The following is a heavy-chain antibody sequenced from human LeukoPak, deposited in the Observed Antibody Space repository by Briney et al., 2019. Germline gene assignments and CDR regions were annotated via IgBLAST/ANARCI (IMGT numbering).Heavy chain of an antibody. CDR2: VNSNGDST. CDR3: ATRLRGPNY. Sequence: GGSLRLSCAPSGFTFRYYAMHWVRQAPGKGLEFVSAVNSNGDSTYYANSVKGRFTISRDNSKSTLFLQMGSLRAEDTAVYYCATRLRGPNYWGQGTLVTVSS. V-gene: IGHV3-64*01. D-gene: IGHD4-17*01. J-gene: IGHJ4*02. CDR1: GFTFRYYA.